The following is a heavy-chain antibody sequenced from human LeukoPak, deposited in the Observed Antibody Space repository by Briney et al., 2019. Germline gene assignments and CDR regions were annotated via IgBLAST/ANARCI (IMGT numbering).Heavy chain of an antibody. CDR2: ISSSSSTI. V-gene: IGHV3-48*01. CDR1: GFTFSSYS. Sequence: GGSLRLSCAASGFTFSSYSMNWVRQAPGKGLEWVSYISSSSSTIYYADSVKGRFTISRDNAKNSLYLQMNSLRAEDTAVYYCARDQDSGSYYSTGDDAFDIWGQGTMVTVSS. CDR3: ARDQDSGSYYSTGDDAFDI. D-gene: IGHD1-26*01. J-gene: IGHJ3*02.